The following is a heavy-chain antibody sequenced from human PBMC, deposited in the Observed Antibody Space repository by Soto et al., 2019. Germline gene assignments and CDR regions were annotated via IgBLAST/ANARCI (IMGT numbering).Heavy chain of an antibody. CDR1: GYAFSKYG. J-gene: IGHJ5*02. V-gene: IGHV1-18*04. Sequence: QLQLVQSGAEVERPGASVRVSCKAYGYAFSKYGISWIRQAHGQGLERMGWIRPDNGETNYAQKFQGRVTMTTDTSSNTAYMELRSLRSDDKAVYYCATSYDSGFDPWGQGTLVSVSS. CDR3: ATSYDSGFDP. D-gene: IGHD5-12*01. CDR2: IRPDNGET.